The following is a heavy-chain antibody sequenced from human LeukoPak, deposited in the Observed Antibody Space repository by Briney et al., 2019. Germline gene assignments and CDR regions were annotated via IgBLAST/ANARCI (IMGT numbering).Heavy chain of an antibody. Sequence: GGSLRLSCAASGFTFSSYAMHWVRQAPGKGLEWVAVISYDGSNKYYADSVKGRFTISRDNSKNTLYLQMNSLRAEDTAVYYCARDRWLHDAFDIWGQGTMVTVSS. CDR2: ISYDGSNK. J-gene: IGHJ3*02. CDR1: GFTFSSYA. D-gene: IGHD5-12*01. CDR3: ARDRWLHDAFDI. V-gene: IGHV3-30*01.